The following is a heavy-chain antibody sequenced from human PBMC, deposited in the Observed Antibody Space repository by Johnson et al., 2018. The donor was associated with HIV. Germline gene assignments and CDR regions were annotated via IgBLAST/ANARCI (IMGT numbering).Heavy chain of an antibody. CDR2: ISYDGSNK. D-gene: IGHD1-1*01. CDR3: ARGMGLQLGNALDI. CDR1: GFTFDDYG. Sequence: QVQLVESGGGLVEPGGSLRLSCAASGFTFDDYGMHWVRQAPGKGLEWVAVISYDGSNKYYADSVKAPFTISRDNSKNTLYLQMNSLGTDDTAVYYCARGMGLQLGNALDIWGQGTMVTVSS. V-gene: IGHV3-30*05. J-gene: IGHJ3*02.